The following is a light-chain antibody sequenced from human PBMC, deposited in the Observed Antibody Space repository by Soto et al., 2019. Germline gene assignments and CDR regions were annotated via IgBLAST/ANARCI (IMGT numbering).Light chain of an antibody. CDR1: SSDVGGYNY. J-gene: IGLJ2*01. CDR3: SAYTISSTRVV. CDR2: DVS. Sequence: QSALTQPAPVSGSPGQSITISCTGTSSDVGGYNYVSWYQQHPGKAPKVMIYDVSKRPSGVSIRVSGSKSGNTASLTISGLQVEDEADYYCSAYTISSTRVVFGGGTKLAGL. V-gene: IGLV2-14*03.